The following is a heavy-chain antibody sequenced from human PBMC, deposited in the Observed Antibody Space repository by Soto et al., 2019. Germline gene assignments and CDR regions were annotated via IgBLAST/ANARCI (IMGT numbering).Heavy chain of an antibody. CDR2: IFYSGTT. V-gene: IGHV4-31*03. Sequence: TLALPCTVSCGSISSGGYYCNWIRQYPGKGLAWIGNIFYSGTTSYNPSLKSRVAISIDTSKNKFSLKLTSVTAADTAVYYCARQRQPYTNSQGGWSGPWGQTPLAPV. CDR1: CGSISSGGYY. CDR3: ARQRQPYTNSQGGWSGP. J-gene: IGHJ5*02. D-gene: IGHD4-4*01.